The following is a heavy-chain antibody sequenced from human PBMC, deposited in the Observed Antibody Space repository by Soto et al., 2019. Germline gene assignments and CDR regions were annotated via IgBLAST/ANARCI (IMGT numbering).Heavy chain of an antibody. CDR2: INPNSGGT. CDR1: GYTFTGYY. D-gene: IGHD5-12*01. J-gene: IGHJ4*02. V-gene: IGHV1-2*04. Sequence: ASVKVSCKASGYTFTGYYMHWVRQAPGQGLEWMGWINPNSGGTNYAQKFQGWVTMTRDTSISTAYMELSRLRSDDTAVYYCARGHGYSGYDLMEPGPFDYWGQGTLVTVSS. CDR3: ARGHGYSGYDLMEPGPFDY.